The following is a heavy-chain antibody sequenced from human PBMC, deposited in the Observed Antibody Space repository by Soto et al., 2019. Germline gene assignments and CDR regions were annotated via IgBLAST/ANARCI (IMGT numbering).Heavy chain of an antibody. CDR1: GFTFSSYE. CDR3: ARDLPYSSSPGGYYYYYGMDV. V-gene: IGHV3-48*03. J-gene: IGHJ6*02. CDR2: ISSSGSTI. D-gene: IGHD6-6*01. Sequence: QPGGSLRLSCAASGFTFSSYEMNWVRQAPGKGLEWVSYISSSGSTIYYADSVKGRFTISRDNAKNSLYLQMNSLRAEDTAVYYCARDLPYSSSPGGYYYYYGMDVWGQGTTVTVSS.